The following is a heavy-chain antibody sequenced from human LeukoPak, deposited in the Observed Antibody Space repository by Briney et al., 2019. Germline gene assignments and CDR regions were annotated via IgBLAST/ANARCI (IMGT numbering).Heavy chain of an antibody. D-gene: IGHD1-7*01. Sequence: PGGSLRLSCSMSGFTLSHYAMSWVRQAPGKGLEWVSVIYSGGTTYYADSVKGRFTISRDNSKNTLYLQMNSLRVEDTAMYYCARMGNSAFDIRGQGTMVTVSS. CDR2: IYSGGTT. CDR3: ARMGNSAFDI. V-gene: IGHV3-53*01. CDR1: GFTLSHYA. J-gene: IGHJ3*02.